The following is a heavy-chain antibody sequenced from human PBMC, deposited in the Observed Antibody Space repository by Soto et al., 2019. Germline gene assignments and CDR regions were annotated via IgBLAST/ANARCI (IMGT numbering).Heavy chain of an antibody. CDR2: ISAYSGNR. V-gene: IGHV1-18*04. J-gene: IGHJ4*01. CDR1: GYTFAYYE. CDR3: ARVVKAGDYGDYGKYYFDY. Sequence: QVQLVQSGAEVKKPGASVKVSCKASGYTFAYYEITWVRQAPGQGLEWMGWISAYSGNRNYAQKLQGRLTMTTDTSTNTASIELRSLTSDDTAVYYCARVVKAGDYGDYGKYYFDYWGHGTLVTVSS. D-gene: IGHD4-17*01.